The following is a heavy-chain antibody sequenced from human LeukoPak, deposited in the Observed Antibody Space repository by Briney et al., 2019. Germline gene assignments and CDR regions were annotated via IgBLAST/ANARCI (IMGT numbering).Heavy chain of an antibody. Sequence: ASVKVSCKASGYTFTSYDINWVRQATGQGLEWMGWMNPNSGNTGYAQKFQGRVTMTRNTSISTAYMELSSLRSEDTAVYYCARVSVAAAGEDFDYWGQGTLVTVSS. CDR3: ARVSVAAAGEDFDY. CDR2: MNPNSGNT. CDR1: GYTFTSYD. D-gene: IGHD6-13*01. J-gene: IGHJ4*02. V-gene: IGHV1-8*02.